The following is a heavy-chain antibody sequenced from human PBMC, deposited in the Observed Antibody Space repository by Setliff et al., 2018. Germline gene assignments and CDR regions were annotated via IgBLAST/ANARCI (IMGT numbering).Heavy chain of an antibody. V-gene: IGHV4-39*01. CDR2: IYYGGST. CDR3: ATDSPAYPLRAFDV. D-gene: IGHD3-22*01. J-gene: IGHJ3*01. CDR1: GGSITSSIYY. Sequence: SETLSLTCTVSGGSITSSIYYWGWLRQPPGKGPQWSGSIYYGGSTYYNPSLKIRESLSIDTSKNQFSLNLTSVTTADTALYYCATDSPAYPLRAFDVWGQGTMVTVSS.